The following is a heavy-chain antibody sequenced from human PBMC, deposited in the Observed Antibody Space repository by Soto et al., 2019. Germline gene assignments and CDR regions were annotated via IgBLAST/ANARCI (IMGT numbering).Heavy chain of an antibody. CDR2: LYIDGSRT. J-gene: IGHJ6*03. CDR3: ARGAGGYYYMDV. Sequence: EVQLVESGGGLVPPGGSLRLSCAASGFTFSSYWMHWVRQVPGKGLVWVSRLYIDGSRTSYADSVTGRFTISRDNAKNTRYLQMNSLRAEDTAVYYCARGAGGYYYMDVWGKGTTVTVSS. CDR1: GFTFSSYW. V-gene: IGHV3-74*01. D-gene: IGHD3-10*01.